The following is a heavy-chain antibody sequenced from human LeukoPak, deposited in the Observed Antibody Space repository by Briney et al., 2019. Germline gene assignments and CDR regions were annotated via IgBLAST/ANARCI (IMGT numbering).Heavy chain of an antibody. CDR2: IYHSGST. V-gene: IGHV4-38-2*02. Sequence: SETLSLTCTVSGYSISSGYYWGWIRQPPGKGLEWIGSIYHSGSTYYNPSLKSRVTISVDTSKNQFSLKLSSVTAADTAVYYCARVYGSGSYYRSLFDYWGQGTLVTVSS. CDR3: ARVYGSGSYYRSLFDY. J-gene: IGHJ4*02. CDR1: GYSISSGYY. D-gene: IGHD3-10*01.